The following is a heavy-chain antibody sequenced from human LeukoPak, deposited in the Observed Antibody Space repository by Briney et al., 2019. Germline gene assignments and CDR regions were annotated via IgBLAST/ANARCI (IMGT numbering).Heavy chain of an antibody. J-gene: IGHJ5*02. CDR1: GGTFSSYA. CDR3: ARRKIAVAGTGTNWFDP. Sequence: SVKVSCKASGGTFSSYAISWVRRAPGQGLEWMGGIIPIFGTASYAQKFQGRVTITADESTSTAYMELSSLRSEDTAVYYCARRKIAVAGTGTNWFDPWGQGTLVTVSS. CDR2: IIPIFGTA. D-gene: IGHD6-19*01. V-gene: IGHV1-69*13.